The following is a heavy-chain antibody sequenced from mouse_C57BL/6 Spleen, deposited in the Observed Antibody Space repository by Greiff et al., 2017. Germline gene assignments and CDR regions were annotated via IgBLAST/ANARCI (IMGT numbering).Heavy chain of an antibody. CDR1: GYTFTDYE. V-gene: IGHV1-15*01. CDR3: TRTGDGNYGSVCFDD. CDR2: IDPETGGT. J-gene: IGHJ2*01. Sequence: QVQLQQSGAELVRPGASVTLSCKASGYTFTDYEMHWVKQTPVHGLEWIGAIDPETGGTAYNQKFKGKAILTADKPSSTAYMELRSLTSEDSAVYYCTRTGDGNYGSVCFDDWGQGTALTVSS. D-gene: IGHD2-1*01.